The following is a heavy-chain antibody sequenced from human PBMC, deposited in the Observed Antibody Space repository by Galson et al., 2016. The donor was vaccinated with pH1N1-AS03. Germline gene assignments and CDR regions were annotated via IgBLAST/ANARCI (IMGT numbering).Heavy chain of an antibody. D-gene: IGHD3-16*01. CDR2: IYGGGDT. J-gene: IGHJ4*02. V-gene: IGHV3-53*01. CDR1: GFTINNNY. Sequence: SLRLSCAASGFTINNNYMSWVRQAPGKGLEWVSVIYGGGDTFYADSVKGRFTISRDNSKNTVYLQMNSLRVEDTAVYYCAREPWALTRGEYWGQGTLVTVSS. CDR3: AREPWALTRGEY.